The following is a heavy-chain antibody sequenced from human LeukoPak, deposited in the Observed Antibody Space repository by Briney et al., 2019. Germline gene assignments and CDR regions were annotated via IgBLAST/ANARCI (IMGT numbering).Heavy chain of an antibody. Sequence: QSGGSLRLSCAASGFTFRRYAMSWVRQAPGKGLEWVSYISSSSSTIYYGDSVKGRFTISRDNAKNSLYLQMNSLRVEDTAVYFCTVDTDYFEGLGFPRPALNDYWGQGTLVTVSS. J-gene: IGHJ4*02. D-gene: IGHD3-22*01. CDR1: GFTFRRYA. V-gene: IGHV3-48*04. CDR3: TVDTDYFEGLGFPRPALNDY. CDR2: ISSSSSTI.